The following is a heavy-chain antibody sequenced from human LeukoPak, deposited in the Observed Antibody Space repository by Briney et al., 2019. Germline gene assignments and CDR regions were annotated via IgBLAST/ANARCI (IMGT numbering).Heavy chain of an antibody. D-gene: IGHD1-26*01. V-gene: IGHV1-8*01. CDR1: GYTFTSYD. Sequence: ASVKVSCKASGYTFTSYDINWVRQATGQGLEWMGWMNPNSGNTGYAQKFQGRVTMTRNTSISTAYMELSSLRSEDTAVYYCARAEGVGATGYYYGVDVWGQGTTVTVSS. J-gene: IGHJ6*02. CDR3: ARAEGVGATGYYYGVDV. CDR2: MNPNSGNT.